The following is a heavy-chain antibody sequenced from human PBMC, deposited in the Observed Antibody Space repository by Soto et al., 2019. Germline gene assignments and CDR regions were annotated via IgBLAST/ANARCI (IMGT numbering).Heavy chain of an antibody. V-gene: IGHV4-39*01. CDR2: IYYSGST. D-gene: IGHD1-26*01. Sequence: QLQLQESGPGLVKPSETLSLTCTVSGGSISSRSYYWGWIRQPPGRGLEWIGSIYYSGSTYYNPSLKRRVAIPVDTSKNQFSLKLSSVTAADTAVYYWARGSVGQWGSEYYFDYWGQGTLVPVSS. CDR1: GGSISSRSYY. CDR3: ARGSVGQWGSEYYFDY. J-gene: IGHJ4*02.